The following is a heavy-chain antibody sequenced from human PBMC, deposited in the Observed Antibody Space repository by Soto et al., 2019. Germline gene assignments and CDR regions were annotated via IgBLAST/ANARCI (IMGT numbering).Heavy chain of an antibody. CDR3: AKRSSSSTFDY. Sequence: PGGSLRLSCVVSGLTFRNYDIHWVRQAPGKGLEWVAGISYDGNFKSYLESLKGRLTISRDNSENTVYLQINSLRVEDSAVYHCAKRSSSSTFDYWGQGTLVTVSS. J-gene: IGHJ4*02. CDR1: GLTFRNYD. CDR2: ISYDGNFK. V-gene: IGHV3-30*18. D-gene: IGHD6-6*01.